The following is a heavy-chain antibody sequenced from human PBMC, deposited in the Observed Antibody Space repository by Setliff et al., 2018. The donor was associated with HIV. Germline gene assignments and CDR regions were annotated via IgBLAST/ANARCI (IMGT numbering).Heavy chain of an antibody. J-gene: IGHJ5*02. D-gene: IGHD2-15*01. CDR3: ARGSPYGGLHWFDP. Sequence: ASVKVSCKASGYTFANYGITWVRQAPGQGLEWMAWISPKNGNTNHAHKYHERLIMSTDTSTSTAYMELRSLRSDDTAVYYCARGSPYGGLHWFDPWGQGTLVTVSS. CDR2: ISPKNGNT. CDR1: GYTFANYG. V-gene: IGHV1-18*01.